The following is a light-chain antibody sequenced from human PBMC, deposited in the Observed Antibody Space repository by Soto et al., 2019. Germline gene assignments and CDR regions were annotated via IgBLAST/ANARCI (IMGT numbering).Light chain of an antibody. CDR1: QSVSSIY. Sequence: ERVLTRSPGTLSLSPGERATLSCRASQSVSSIYLAWYQQKPGQAPRLLIYGASSRATGIPDRFSGSGSGTDFTLTISRLEPKAFAVYDCRPRGRSSWTFGLATKV. CDR3: RPRGRSSWT. J-gene: IGKJ1*01. V-gene: IGKV3-20*01. CDR2: GAS.